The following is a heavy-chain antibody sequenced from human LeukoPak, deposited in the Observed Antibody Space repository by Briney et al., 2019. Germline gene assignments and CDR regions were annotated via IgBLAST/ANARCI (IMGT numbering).Heavy chain of an antibody. D-gene: IGHD3-22*01. CDR2: ISGYNGNT. Sequence: ASVKVSCKXSGYTLTSYGISWVRQAPGQGLEWMGWISGYNGNTNYAQKLQGRVTMTTDTSTNTAYMELTSLRPDDTAVYYCARDSFVSSGYPFYWGQGTLVIVSS. CDR3: ARDSFVSSGYPFY. J-gene: IGHJ4*02. CDR1: GYTLTSYG. V-gene: IGHV1-18*01.